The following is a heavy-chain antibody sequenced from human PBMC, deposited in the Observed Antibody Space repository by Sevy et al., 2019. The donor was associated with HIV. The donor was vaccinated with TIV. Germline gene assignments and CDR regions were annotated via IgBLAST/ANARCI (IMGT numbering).Heavy chain of an antibody. CDR3: ASDVTGPTGSYWSYYYYYGMDV. D-gene: IGHD3-10*01. CDR1: GFTFSSYW. CDR2: INSDGSST. Sequence: GESLKISCAASGFTFSSYWMHWVRQAPGKGLVWVSRINSDGSSTSYADSVKDRFTISRDNAKNTLYLQMNSRRAEDTPVYYCASDVTGPTGSYWSYYYYYGMDVWGQGTTVTVSS. J-gene: IGHJ6*02. V-gene: IGHV3-74*01.